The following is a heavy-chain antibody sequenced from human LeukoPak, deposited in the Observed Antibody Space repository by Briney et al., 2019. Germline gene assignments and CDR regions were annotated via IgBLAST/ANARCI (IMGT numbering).Heavy chain of an antibody. V-gene: IGHV4-61*02. CDR2: IYTSGST. Sequence: SETLSLTCTVSGNSISSGDNYWSWIRQPAGKGLEWIGRIYTSGSTNYNPSLKSRVTISVDTSKNQFSLKLSSVTAADTAVYYCARAPGDSSGYYYYWGQGTLVTVSS. CDR3: ARAPGDSSGYYYY. CDR1: GNSISSGDNY. D-gene: IGHD3-22*01. J-gene: IGHJ4*02.